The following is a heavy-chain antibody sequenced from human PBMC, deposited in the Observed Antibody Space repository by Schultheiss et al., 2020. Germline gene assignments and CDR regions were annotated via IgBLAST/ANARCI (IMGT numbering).Heavy chain of an antibody. CDR3: AAVGRQQLESYYYYYMDV. CDR2: INPSGGST. J-gene: IGHJ6*03. D-gene: IGHD6-13*01. V-gene: IGHV1-46*01. CDR1: GYTFTSYY. Sequence: ASVKVSCKASGYTFTSYYMHWVRQAPGQGLEWMGIINPSGGSTSYAQKFQGRVTMTRDTSTSTVYMELSSLRSEDTAVYYCAAVGRQQLESYYYYYMDVWGKGTTVTVYS.